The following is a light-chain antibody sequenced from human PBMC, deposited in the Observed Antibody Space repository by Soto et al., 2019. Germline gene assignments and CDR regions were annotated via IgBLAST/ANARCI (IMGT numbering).Light chain of an antibody. CDR3: AAWDDSLNGWV. CDR1: SSNIGSNT. J-gene: IGLJ3*02. CDR2: SNN. V-gene: IGLV1-44*01. Sequence: QSVLTQPPSASGTPGQRVTISCCGSSSNIGSNTVNWYQQLPGTAPKLLIYSNNQRPSGVPDRFSGSKSGTSASLAISGLQSEDEADYYCAAWDDSLNGWVLGGGTKVTVL.